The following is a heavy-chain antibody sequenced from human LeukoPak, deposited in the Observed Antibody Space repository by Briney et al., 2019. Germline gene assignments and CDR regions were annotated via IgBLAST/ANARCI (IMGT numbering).Heavy chain of an antibody. CDR3: AREGRGYSLDY. D-gene: IGHD5-18*01. Sequence: GGSLRLSCAASGFTFSSYVMHWVRQAPGKGLEWVAVISYDGSNKYYADSVKGRFTISRDNSKNTLYLQMNSLRAEDTAVYYWAREGRGYSLDYWGQGTLVTVSS. V-gene: IGHV3-30-3*01. CDR1: GFTFSSYV. CDR2: ISYDGSNK. J-gene: IGHJ4*02.